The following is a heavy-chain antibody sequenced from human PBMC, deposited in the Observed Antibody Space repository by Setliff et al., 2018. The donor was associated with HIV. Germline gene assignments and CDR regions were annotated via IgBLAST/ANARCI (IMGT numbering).Heavy chain of an antibody. CDR1: GFTFSSYG. Sequence: GGSLRLSCAASGFTFSSYGMHWVRQAPGKGLEWVAVIWYDGSNKYYADSVKGRFTISRDNSKNTLYLQINSLRAEDTAVYYCAKDNSSSSIYHYYGMDVWGQGTTVTAP. D-gene: IGHD6-6*01. CDR2: IWYDGSNK. V-gene: IGHV3-30*02. J-gene: IGHJ6*02. CDR3: AKDNSSSSIYHYYGMDV.